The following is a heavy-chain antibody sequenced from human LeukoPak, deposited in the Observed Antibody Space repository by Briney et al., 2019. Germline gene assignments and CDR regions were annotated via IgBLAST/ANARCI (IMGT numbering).Heavy chain of an antibody. D-gene: IGHD2-15*01. CDR1: GFTVSSNY. Sequence: GGSLRLSCAASGFTVSSNYMSWVRQAPGKGLEWVSAISGSGGSTYYADSVKGRFTISRDNSKNTLYLQMNSLRAEDTAVYYCAKTADDCSGGSCYFDYWGQGTLVTVSS. V-gene: IGHV3-23*01. CDR2: ISGSGGST. J-gene: IGHJ4*02. CDR3: AKTADDCSGGSCYFDY.